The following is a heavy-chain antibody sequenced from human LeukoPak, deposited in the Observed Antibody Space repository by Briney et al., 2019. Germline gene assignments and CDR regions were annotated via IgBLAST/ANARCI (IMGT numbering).Heavy chain of an antibody. CDR2: INHSGST. Sequence: SETLSLTCAVYGGSFSGYYWSWIRQPPGKGLEWIGEINHSGSTNYNPSLKSRVTISVDTSKNQFSLKLSSVTAADTAVYYCATPYYYDNSVYAFDIWGQGTMVTVSS. J-gene: IGHJ3*02. V-gene: IGHV4-34*01. CDR3: ATPYYYDNSVYAFDI. CDR1: GGSFSGYY. D-gene: IGHD3-22*01.